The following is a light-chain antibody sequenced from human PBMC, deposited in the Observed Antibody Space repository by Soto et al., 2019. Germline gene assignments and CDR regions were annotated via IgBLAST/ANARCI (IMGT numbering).Light chain of an antibody. J-gene: IGLJ3*02. CDR3: CSYAGTYTWV. Sequence: QPVLTQPRPVSGSPGQSVTIYCTGTSSDVGGYKYVSWYQQYPGKAPQLMIYDVNERPSGVPYRFSGSKSGNTASLTISGLQAEDEADYYGCSYAGTYTWVFGGGTKVTVL. V-gene: IGLV2-11*01. CDR2: DVN. CDR1: SSDVGGYKY.